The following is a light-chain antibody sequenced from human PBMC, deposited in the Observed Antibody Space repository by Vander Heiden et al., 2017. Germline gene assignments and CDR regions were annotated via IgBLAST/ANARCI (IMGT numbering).Light chain of an antibody. CDR3: RQLNTYPLFT. J-gene: IGKJ3*01. CDR1: QGISSY. Sequence: IQLTQSPSFLSASVGARVTITCRASQGISSYLAWYQQKPRKAPKLLIYAASTFQGGVLSRFSGGGAWTKFTLTISSLQPEDFATFYCRQLNTYPLFTFGPGTKVDIK. CDR2: AAS. V-gene: IGKV1-9*01.